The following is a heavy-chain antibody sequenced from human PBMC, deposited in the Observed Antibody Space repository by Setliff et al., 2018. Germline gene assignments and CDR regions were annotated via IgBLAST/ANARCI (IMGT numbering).Heavy chain of an antibody. V-gene: IGHV1-69*05. CDR3: AREVVVVKSAINYYYYMDV. CDR1: GGTFRSYG. J-gene: IGHJ6*03. CDR2: IIPNFGTT. Sequence: SVKVSCPASGGTFRSYGISWVRQAPGQGLEWMGGIIPNFGTTSYAQKFQGRVTITTDESTNTAYMELSSLRSDDTAVFYCAREVVVVKSAINYYYYMDVWGKWTTVTV. D-gene: IGHD2-2*01.